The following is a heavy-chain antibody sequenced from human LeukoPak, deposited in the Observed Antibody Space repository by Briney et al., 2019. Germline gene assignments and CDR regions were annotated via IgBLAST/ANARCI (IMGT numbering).Heavy chain of an antibody. J-gene: IGHJ3*01. V-gene: IGHV3-74*01. Sequence: GGSLRLSCAASGFTLSGYWMHWVRQAPGKGLVWVSRINSGGSSTSYADSVKGRFTISRDNAKNTLYLQVNSLRAEDTAVYYCASVVGGYYPPVEGFDVWGQGTMVTVSS. D-gene: IGHD3-3*01. CDR1: GFTLSGYW. CDR3: ASVVGGYYPPVEGFDV. CDR2: INSGGSST.